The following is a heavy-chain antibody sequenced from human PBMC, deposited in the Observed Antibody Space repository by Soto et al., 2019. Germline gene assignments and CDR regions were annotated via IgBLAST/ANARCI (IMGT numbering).Heavy chain of an antibody. CDR1: GGSFSGYY. CDR2: INHSGST. CDR3: ARTLDYGDYDYYYGMDV. J-gene: IGHJ6*02. D-gene: IGHD4-17*01. Sequence: PSETLSLTCAVFGGSFSGYYWSWIRQPPGKGLEWIGEINHSGSTNYNPSLKSRVTISVDKSKNQFSLKLSSVTAADTAVYYCARTLDYGDYDYYYGMDVWGQGTTVTVSS. V-gene: IGHV4-34*01.